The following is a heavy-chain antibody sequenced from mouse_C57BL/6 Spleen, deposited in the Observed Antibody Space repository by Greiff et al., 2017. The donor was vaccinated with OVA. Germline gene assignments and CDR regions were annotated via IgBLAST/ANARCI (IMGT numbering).Heavy chain of an antibody. CDR2: INPGSGGT. J-gene: IGHJ3*01. CDR3: ARNDYYVSSFFAY. V-gene: IGHV1-54*01. Sequence: QVQLQQSGAELVRPGTSVKVSCKASGYAFTNYLIEWVKQRPGQGLEWIGVINPGSGGTNYNEKFKGKATLTADKSSSTAYMQLSSLTSEDSAVYFCARNDYYVSSFFAYWGQGTLVTVSA. D-gene: IGHD1-1*01. CDR1: GYAFTNYL.